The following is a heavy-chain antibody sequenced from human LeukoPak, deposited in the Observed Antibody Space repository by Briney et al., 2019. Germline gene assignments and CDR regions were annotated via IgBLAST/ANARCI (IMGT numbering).Heavy chain of an antibody. CDR3: AKDIGRRYYDSRGLVDY. CDR2: INPNSGGT. V-gene: IGHV1-2*06. CDR1: GYTFTGYY. J-gene: IGHJ4*02. Sequence: ASVKVSCKASGYTFTGYYMHWVRQAPGQGLEWMGRINPNSGGTNYAQKFQGRVTMTRDTSISTAYMELSKLRSDDTAVYYCAKDIGRRYYDSRGLVDYWGQGTLVTVSS. D-gene: IGHD3-22*01.